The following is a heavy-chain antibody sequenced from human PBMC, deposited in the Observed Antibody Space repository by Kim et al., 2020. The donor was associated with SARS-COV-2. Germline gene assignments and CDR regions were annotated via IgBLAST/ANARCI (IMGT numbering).Heavy chain of an antibody. CDR2: ISGSGGST. V-gene: IGHV3-23*01. CDR1: GFTFSSYA. J-gene: IGHJ4*02. CDR3: AKKGVLVVAATSSPYYFDY. D-gene: IGHD2-15*01. Sequence: GGSLRLSCAASGFTFSSYAMNWVRQAPGKGLEWVSAISGSGGSTYYADSVKGRFTISRDNSKNTLYLQMNTLRAEDTAVYYCAKKGVLVVAATSSPYYFDYWGQGTLVTVSS.